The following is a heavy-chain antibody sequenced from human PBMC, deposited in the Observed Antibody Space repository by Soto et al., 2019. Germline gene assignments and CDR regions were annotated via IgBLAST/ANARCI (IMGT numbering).Heavy chain of an antibody. CDR1: GYTFTGYY. CDR3: ARGIRRDFWSGYCLDY. J-gene: IGHJ4*02. Sequence: ASVKVSCKASGYTFTGYYMHWVRQAPGQGLEWMGWINPNSGGTNYAQKFQGRVTMTRDTSISTAYMELSRLRSDDTAVYYCARGIRRDFWSGYCLDYWGQGTLVTVSS. D-gene: IGHD3-3*01. V-gene: IGHV1-2*02. CDR2: INPNSGGT.